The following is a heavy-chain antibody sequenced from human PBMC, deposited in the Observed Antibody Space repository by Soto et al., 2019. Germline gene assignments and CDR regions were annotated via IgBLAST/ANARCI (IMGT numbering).Heavy chain of an antibody. J-gene: IGHJ4*02. CDR3: ARDFSMVVVAPGY. Sequence: GASVKVSCKASGGTFSSYAISWVRQAPGQGLEWMGGIIPIFGTANYAQKFQGRVTITADESTSTAYKEMSSLRSEDTAMYYCARDFSMVVVAPGYWGQGTLVTVSS. CDR1: GGTFSSYA. CDR2: IIPIFGTA. D-gene: IGHD3-22*01. V-gene: IGHV1-69*13.